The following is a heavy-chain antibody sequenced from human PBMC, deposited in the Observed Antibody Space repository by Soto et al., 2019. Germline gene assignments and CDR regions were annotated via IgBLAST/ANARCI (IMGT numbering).Heavy chain of an antibody. J-gene: IGHJ3*02. V-gene: IGHV3-48*02. CDR3: ARDRHYCGGDCYRTEDAFDI. Sequence: EVQLVESGGGLVQPGGSLRLSCAASGFTFSSYSMNWVRQAPGKGLEWVSYISSSSSTIYYADSVKGRFTISRDNAKNSLYLQMNSLRDEDAAVYYCARDRHYCGGDCYRTEDAFDIWGQGTMVTVSS. D-gene: IGHD2-21*02. CDR2: ISSSSSTI. CDR1: GFTFSSYS.